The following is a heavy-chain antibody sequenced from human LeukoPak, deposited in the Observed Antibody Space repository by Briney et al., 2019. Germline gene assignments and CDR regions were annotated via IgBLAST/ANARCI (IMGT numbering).Heavy chain of an antibody. Sequence: PSETLSLTCTVSGGSISSYYWSWIRQPPGKGLEWIGYIYYSGSTNYNPSLKSRVTISVDTSKNQFSLKLSSVTAADTAVYYCARHELLGIAVAGLVDYWGQGTLVTVSS. J-gene: IGHJ4*02. D-gene: IGHD6-19*01. CDR3: ARHELLGIAVAGLVDY. CDR1: GGSISSYY. V-gene: IGHV4-59*08. CDR2: IYYSGST.